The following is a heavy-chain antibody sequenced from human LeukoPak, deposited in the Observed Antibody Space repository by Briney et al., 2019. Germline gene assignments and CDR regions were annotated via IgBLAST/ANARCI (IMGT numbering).Heavy chain of an antibody. Sequence: GSSVKVSCKASGGTFSSYAISWVRQAPGQGLEWMGRIIPILGIANYAQKFQGRVTITADKSTSTAYMELSSLRSEDTAVYYCAREEDYYYDSSGYYYWGQGTLVTVSS. CDR1: GGTFSSYA. V-gene: IGHV1-69*04. D-gene: IGHD3-22*01. CDR2: IIPILGIA. J-gene: IGHJ4*02. CDR3: AREEDYYYDSSGYYY.